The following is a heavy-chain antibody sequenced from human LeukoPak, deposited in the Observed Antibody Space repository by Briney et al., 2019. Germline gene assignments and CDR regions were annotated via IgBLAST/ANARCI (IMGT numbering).Heavy chain of an antibody. CDR2: INGAGDDT. D-gene: IGHD4-11*01. V-gene: IGHV3-7*03. CDR1: GFSFSNHG. CDR3: ARDFAQSKFDY. J-gene: IGHJ4*02. Sequence: GGSLRLSCAASGFSFSNHGMHWVRQAPGKGLEWVAAINGAGDDTFHVDSVKGRFIISRDNAENSLYLQMNSLRVEDTAVYYCARDFAQSKFDYWGQGILVTVSS.